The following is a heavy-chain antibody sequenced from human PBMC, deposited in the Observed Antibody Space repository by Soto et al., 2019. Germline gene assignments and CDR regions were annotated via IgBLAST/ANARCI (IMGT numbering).Heavy chain of an antibody. V-gene: IGHV4-30-2*01. D-gene: IGHD2-21*01. CDR1: GGSISSGGYY. CDR3: ARGPPHSH. Sequence: PSETLSLTCTVSGGSISSGGYYWSWIRQHPGKGLEWIGYIYHSGSTYYNPSLKSRVTISVDRSKNQFSLKVSSVTAADTAVYYCARGPPHSHWGQGTLVTVSS. J-gene: IGHJ4*02. CDR2: IYHSGST.